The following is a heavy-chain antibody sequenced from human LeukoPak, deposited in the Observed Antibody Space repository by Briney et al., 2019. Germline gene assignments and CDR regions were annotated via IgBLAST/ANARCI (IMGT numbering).Heavy chain of an antibody. CDR2: INQSGST. Sequence: SETLSLTCAVYGASFSGYYWSWICQPPGKGLEWIGEINQSGSTTYTPSLKSRVTISVDTSKNQFSLKLSSVTATDAAVYYCGRSKPEYCSGGNCYAPFDYWGQGTLATVSS. V-gene: IGHV4-34*01. J-gene: IGHJ4*02. CDR1: GASFSGYY. CDR3: GRSKPEYCSGGNCYAPFDY. D-gene: IGHD2-15*01.